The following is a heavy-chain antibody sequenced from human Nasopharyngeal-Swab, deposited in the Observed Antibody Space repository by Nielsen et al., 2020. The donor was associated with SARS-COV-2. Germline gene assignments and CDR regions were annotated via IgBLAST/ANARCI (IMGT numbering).Heavy chain of an antibody. V-gene: IGHV4-39*01. D-gene: IGHD4-17*01. Sequence: WIRQLPGKGLEWIGSIYYSGSTYYNPSLKSRVTISVDTSKNQFSLKLSSVTAADTAVYYCARHGTTVTRNYAFDIWGQGTRVTVSS. CDR2: IYYSGST. J-gene: IGHJ3*02. CDR3: ARHGTTVTRNYAFDI.